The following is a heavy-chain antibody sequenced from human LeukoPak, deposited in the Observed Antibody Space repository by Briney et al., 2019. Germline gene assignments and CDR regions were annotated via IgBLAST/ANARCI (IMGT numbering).Heavy chain of an antibody. CDR3: ARRGIVGATTYYYYYGMDV. J-gene: IGHJ6*02. V-gene: IGHV4-59*08. D-gene: IGHD1-26*01. Sequence: SETLSLTCTVSGGSISSYYWSWIRQPPGKGLEWIGYIYYSGSTNYNPSLKSRATISVDTSKNQFSLKLSSVTAADTAVYYCARRGIVGATTYYYYYGMDVWGQGTTVTVSS. CDR2: IYYSGST. CDR1: GGSISSYY.